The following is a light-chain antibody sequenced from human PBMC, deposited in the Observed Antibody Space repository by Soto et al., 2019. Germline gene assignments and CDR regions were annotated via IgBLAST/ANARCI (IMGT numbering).Light chain of an antibody. CDR3: QSYDSSLSGAYV. V-gene: IGLV1-40*01. J-gene: IGLJ1*01. Sequence: QSVLTQPPSVSGAPGQRVTISCTGSSSNIGAGYAVHWYQQLPGTAPKLLICGNSNRPSGIPDRFSGSKSGTSASLAITGLQAEDEADYYCQSYDSSLSGAYVFGTGTKLTVL. CDR2: GNS. CDR1: SSNIGAGYA.